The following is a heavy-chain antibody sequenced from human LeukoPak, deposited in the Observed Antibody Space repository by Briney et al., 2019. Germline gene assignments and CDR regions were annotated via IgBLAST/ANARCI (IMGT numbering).Heavy chain of an antibody. CDR2: ISYDGSNK. V-gene: IGHV3-30-3*01. CDR1: GFTFSSYA. Sequence: GSLRLSCAASGFTFSSYAMHWVRQAPGKGLEWVAVISYDGSNKYYADSVKGRFTISRDNSKNTLYLQMNSLRAEDTAVYYCARDRVIVPAAYYYYNDMDVWGQGTTVTVSS. CDR3: ARDRVIVPAAYYYYNDMDV. J-gene: IGHJ6*02. D-gene: IGHD2-2*01.